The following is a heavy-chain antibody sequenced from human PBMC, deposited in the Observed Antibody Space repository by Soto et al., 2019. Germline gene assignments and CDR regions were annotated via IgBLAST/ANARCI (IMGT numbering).Heavy chain of an antibody. Sequence: ASVKVSGKASGYTFSSSGISWVRQAPGQGRGWMVWTSANNGHTNHAQKPQGRVTMTTDTSTSTADRELRSLSSDDTAVYYCARGPTDIVATYLDYWGQGPQVTVAS. CDR1: GYTFSSSG. J-gene: IGHJ4*02. CDR2: TSANNGHT. CDR3: ARGPTDIVATYLDY. V-gene: IGHV1-18*04. D-gene: IGHD5-12*01.